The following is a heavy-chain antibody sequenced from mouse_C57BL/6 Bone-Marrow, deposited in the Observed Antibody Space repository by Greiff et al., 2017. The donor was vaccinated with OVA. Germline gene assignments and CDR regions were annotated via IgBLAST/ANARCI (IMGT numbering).Heavy chain of an antibody. V-gene: IGHV1-61*01. Sequence: QVQLQQSGAELVRPGSSVKLSCKASGYTFTSYWMDWVKQRPGQGLEWIGNIYPSDSETHYNQKFKDKATLTVDKSSSTAYMQLSSLTSEDSAVYYCARWYYGLDYWGQGTTLTVSS. CDR1: GYTFTSYW. D-gene: IGHD1-1*01. CDR3: ARWYYGLDY. CDR2: IYPSDSET. J-gene: IGHJ2*01.